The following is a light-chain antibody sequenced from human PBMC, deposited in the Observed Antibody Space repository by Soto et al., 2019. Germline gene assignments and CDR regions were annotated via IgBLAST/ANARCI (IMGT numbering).Light chain of an antibody. CDR1: QTINNW. CDR3: QQYNSFST. CDR2: HVS. V-gene: IGKV1-5*01. Sequence: DIHMTQSPSTLSASVGDRVTIACRASQTINNWLAWYQQKPGKAPKLLIYHVSTLESGVPSRFSGSGSGTEFTLTISSLQPDDFATYYCQQYNSFSTFGQGTKVDIK. J-gene: IGKJ1*01.